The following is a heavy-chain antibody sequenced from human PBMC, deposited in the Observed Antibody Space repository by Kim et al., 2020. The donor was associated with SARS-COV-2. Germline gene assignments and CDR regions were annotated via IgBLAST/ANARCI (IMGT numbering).Heavy chain of an antibody. D-gene: IGHD6-19*01. CDR1: GFTFNIYA. J-gene: IGHJ1*01. V-gene: IGHV3-23*01. Sequence: GGSLRLSCAASGFTFNIYAMSWVRQAPGKVLEWVSGIIGSGESTTYADSVKGRFTISRDNSKNTLYLHMDRLRVDDTALYYCAEVSSGSSCWFGYFQHWGEGTLVTVSS. CDR3: AEVSSGSSCWFGYFQH. CDR2: IIGSGEST.